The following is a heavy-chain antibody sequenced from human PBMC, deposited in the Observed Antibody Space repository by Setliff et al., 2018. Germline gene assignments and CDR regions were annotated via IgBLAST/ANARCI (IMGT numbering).Heavy chain of an antibody. CDR1: GYTFTSYD. Sequence: GASVKVSCKASGYTFTSYDINWVRQATGQGLEWMGWMNPNSGNTGYAQKFQGRVTITRNTSISTAYMELSSLRSEDTAVYYCARDSGFGGTFDYWGQGALVTVSS. J-gene: IGHJ4*02. CDR3: ARDSGFGGTFDY. D-gene: IGHD6-25*01. V-gene: IGHV1-8*03. CDR2: MNPNSGNT.